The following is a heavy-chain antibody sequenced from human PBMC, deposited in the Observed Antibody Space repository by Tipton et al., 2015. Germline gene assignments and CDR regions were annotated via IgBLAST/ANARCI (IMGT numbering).Heavy chain of an antibody. V-gene: IGHV3-23*01. J-gene: IGHJ4*02. CDR2: ISGGGDTT. CDR3: AKRKAGGRWYGEDS. Sequence: GSLRLSCAASGFTFNNYAMSWVRQAPGKGLEWVSAISGGGDTTSYADSVKGRFTISRDDSKNTLYLQMNSLRVEDTAVYFCAKRKAGGRWYGEDSWGPGSLVTVSS. CDR1: GFTFNNYA. D-gene: IGHD6-13*01.